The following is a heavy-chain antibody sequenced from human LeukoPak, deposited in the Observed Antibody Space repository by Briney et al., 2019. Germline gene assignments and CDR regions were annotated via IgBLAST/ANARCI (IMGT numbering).Heavy chain of an antibody. CDR2: MNHSGST. Sequence: SETLSLTCAVYGGSFSGYHWSWIRQPPGKGLEWIGEMNHSGSTNNNPSLKSRVTISVDTSKNQFSLKLSSVTAADTAVYYCASSSDCSSTSCYTFDYWGQGTLVTVSA. CDR1: GGSFSGYH. J-gene: IGHJ4*02. CDR3: ASSSDCSSTSCYTFDY. D-gene: IGHD2-2*02. V-gene: IGHV4-34*01.